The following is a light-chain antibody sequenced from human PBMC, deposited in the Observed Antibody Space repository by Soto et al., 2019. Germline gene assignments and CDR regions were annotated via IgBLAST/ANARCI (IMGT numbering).Light chain of an antibody. J-gene: IGLJ3*02. CDR2: RNN. V-gene: IGLV1-47*01. CDR3: AAWDDSLSAVV. Sequence: QSVLTQPPSASWTPGQRVTISCSGSISNLGSNFIYWYQQLPGAAPKLLISRNNERPSGIPDRFSGSKSGTSASLAISGLRSEDEAEYHCAAWDDSLSAVVFGGGTPLTVL. CDR1: ISNLGSNF.